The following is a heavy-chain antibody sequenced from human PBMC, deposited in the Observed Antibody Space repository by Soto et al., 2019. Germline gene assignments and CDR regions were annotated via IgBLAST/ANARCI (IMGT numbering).Heavy chain of an antibody. CDR3: ARDGATHYDILTGYYSVGMDV. V-gene: IGHV1-18*01. D-gene: IGHD3-9*01. CDR1: GYTFSSYG. Sequence: ASVKVSCKASGYTFSSYGISWVRQAPGQGLEWMGWTSAYNGHTNYAQKFQGRVTMTTDTSASTAHMELRSLSSDDTALYYCARDGATHYDILTGYYSVGMDVWGQGTTVTVSS. CDR2: TSAYNGHT. J-gene: IGHJ6*02.